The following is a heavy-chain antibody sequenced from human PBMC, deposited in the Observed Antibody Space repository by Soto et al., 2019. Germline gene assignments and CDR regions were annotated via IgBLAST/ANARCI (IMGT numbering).Heavy chain of an antibody. D-gene: IGHD2-15*01. Sequence: ASVKVSCKASGFTFTSSAMQWVRQARGQRLEWIGWIVVGSGNTNYAQKFQERVSITRDTSISTAYMELSRLRSDDTAVYYCARGIVAGYYYYGMDVWGQGTTVTVSS. CDR3: ARGIVAGYYYYGMDV. CDR1: GFTFTSSA. J-gene: IGHJ6*02. V-gene: IGHV1-58*02. CDR2: IVVGSGNT.